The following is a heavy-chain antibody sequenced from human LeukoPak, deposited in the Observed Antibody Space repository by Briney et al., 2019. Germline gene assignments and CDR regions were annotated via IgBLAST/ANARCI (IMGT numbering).Heavy chain of an antibody. CDR2: INPNSGGT. CDR3: ARDRPSRIVVVPATFDY. J-gene: IGHJ4*02. V-gene: IGHV1-2*02. CDR1: GYTFTGYY. D-gene: IGHD2-2*01. Sequence: GASVKVPCKASGYTFTGYYMHWVRQAPGQGLELMGWINPNSGGTNYAQKFQGRVTMTRATSISTPYMELSSLRSDATAVYYCARDRPSRIVVVPATFDYWGQGTLVTVSS.